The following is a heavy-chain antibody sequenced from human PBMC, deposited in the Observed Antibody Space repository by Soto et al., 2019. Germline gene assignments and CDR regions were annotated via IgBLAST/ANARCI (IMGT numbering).Heavy chain of an antibody. CDR1: CGSISSGGYS. CDR3: ARHGSN. Sequence: SETLSLTCAVSCGSISSGGYSWSWIRQPPGKGLEWIGYIYHSGSTYYNPSLKSRVTISVDRSKNQFSLKLSSVTAADTAVYYCARHGSNWGQGTLVTVSS. J-gene: IGHJ4*02. V-gene: IGHV4-30-2*01. CDR2: IYHSGST.